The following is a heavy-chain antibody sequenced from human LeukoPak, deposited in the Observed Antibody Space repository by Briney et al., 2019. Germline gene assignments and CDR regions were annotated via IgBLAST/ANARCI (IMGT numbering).Heavy chain of an antibody. CDR3: ARDLQGAIQY. CDR1: GFTFSSYE. J-gene: IGHJ4*02. Sequence: PGGSLRLSCVVSGFTFSSYEMNWVRQAPGKGLEWVSYISGSGNTIYYADSAQGRFTISRDDAKNSLYLQMNSLRVEDTAVYYCARDLQGAIQYRGEGTLVTVSS. V-gene: IGHV3-48*03. D-gene: IGHD3-16*01. CDR2: ISGSGNTI.